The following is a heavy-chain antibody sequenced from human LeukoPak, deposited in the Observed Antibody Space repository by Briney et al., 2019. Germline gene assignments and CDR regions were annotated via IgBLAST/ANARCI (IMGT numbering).Heavy chain of an antibody. CDR1: VGSTTSSSYY. Sequence: SETLSLTCTVSVGSTTSSSYYWGWIRQPPGKGLEWIGRIYYSGSTYYNPSLKSRVTISVDTSKNQFSLKLSSVTAADTAVYYCARDIAGMTTVTTYWFDPWGQGTLVTVSS. CDR3: ARDIAGMTTVTTYWFDP. V-gene: IGHV4-39*07. J-gene: IGHJ5*02. CDR2: IYYSGST. D-gene: IGHD4-17*01.